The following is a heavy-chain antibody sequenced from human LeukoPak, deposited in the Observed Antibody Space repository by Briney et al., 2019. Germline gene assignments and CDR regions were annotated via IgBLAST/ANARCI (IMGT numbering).Heavy chain of an antibody. CDR3: AKWGDYDVLTGYYVSDY. CDR2: INSDGSST. CDR1: GFTFSSYW. V-gene: IGHV3-74*01. Sequence: GGSLRLSCAASGFTFSSYWMHWVRQAPGKGLVWVSRINSDGSSTSYADSVKGRFTLSRDNAKNTVFLQMNSLRAEDTAVYYCAKWGDYDVLTGYYVSDYWGQGTLVTVSS. D-gene: IGHD3-9*01. J-gene: IGHJ4*02.